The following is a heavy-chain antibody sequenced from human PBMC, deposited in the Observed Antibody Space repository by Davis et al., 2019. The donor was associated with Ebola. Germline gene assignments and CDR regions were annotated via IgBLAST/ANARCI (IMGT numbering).Heavy chain of an antibody. CDR3: ARSLGYCSSTSCSIYGMDV. CDR1: GYSFTSYW. J-gene: IGHJ6*02. D-gene: IGHD2-2*01. V-gene: IGHV5-51*01. CDR2: IYPGDSDT. Sequence: GESLKISCKGSGYSFTSYWIGWVRQMPGKGLEWMGIIYPGDSDTRYSPSFQGQVTISADKSISTAYLQWSSLKASDTAMYYCARSLGYCSSTSCSIYGMDVWGQGTTVTVSS.